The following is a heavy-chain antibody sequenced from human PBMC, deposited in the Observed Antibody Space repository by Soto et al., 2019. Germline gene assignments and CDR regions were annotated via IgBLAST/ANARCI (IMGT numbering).Heavy chain of an antibody. V-gene: IGHV5-51*01. Sequence: PGESLKISCKGSGYSFTSYWIGWVRQMPGKGLEWMGIIYPGDSDTRYSPSFQGQVTISADKSISTAYLQWSSLKASDTAMYYCARHVHPSSVVVAATPPYYYYMDVWGKGTTVTVSS. CDR1: GYSFTSYW. CDR3: ARHVHPSSVVVAATPPYYYYMDV. D-gene: IGHD2-15*01. J-gene: IGHJ6*03. CDR2: IYPGDSDT.